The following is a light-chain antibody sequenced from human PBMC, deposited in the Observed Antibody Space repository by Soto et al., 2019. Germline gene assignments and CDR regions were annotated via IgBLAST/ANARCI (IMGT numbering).Light chain of an antibody. CDR3: QQLNSYPIT. J-gene: IGKJ5*01. CDR2: AAS. V-gene: IGKV1-9*01. Sequence: IQLPQSPSSLSASVGDSVTITCLASQGISSFLAWYQQKPGKAPKLLIYAASTLQSGVPSRFSGSGSGTDFTLTISSLQPEDFATYFCQQLNSYPITFGQGTRLEIK. CDR1: QGISSF.